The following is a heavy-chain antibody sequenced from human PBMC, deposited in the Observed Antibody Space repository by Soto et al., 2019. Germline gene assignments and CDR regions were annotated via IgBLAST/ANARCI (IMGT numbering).Heavy chain of an antibody. J-gene: IGHJ4*01. CDR1: YGSIVDHG. CDR2: IYTDGTT. D-gene: IGHD2-15*01. V-gene: IGHV4-61*02. Sequence: LSVRYTVAYGSIVDHGYRSCIQKHAVKGLEWIGRIYTDGTTKYNPTLKSRVTMSLDMSRNQFSLRLTSVTAADTAIFYFAREVSGGFTAIFDQWG. CDR3: AREVSGGFTAIFDQ.